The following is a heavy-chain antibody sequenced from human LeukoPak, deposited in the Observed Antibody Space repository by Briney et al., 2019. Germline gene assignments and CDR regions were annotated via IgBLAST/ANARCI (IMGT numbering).Heavy chain of an antibody. CDR1: GFTFSSYS. Sequence: GGSLRLSCAASGFTFSSYSMNWVRQAPGKGLEWVSSISSSSSYICYADSVKGRFTISRDNAKNSLYLQMNSLRAEDTAVYYCARVNARITMIVVVTPYYGMDVWGQGTTVTVSS. J-gene: IGHJ6*02. D-gene: IGHD3-22*01. V-gene: IGHV3-21*01. CDR2: ISSSSSYI. CDR3: ARVNARITMIVVVTPYYGMDV.